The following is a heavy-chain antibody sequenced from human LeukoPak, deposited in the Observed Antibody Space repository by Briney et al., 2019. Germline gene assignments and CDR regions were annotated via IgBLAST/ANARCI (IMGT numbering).Heavy chain of an antibody. V-gene: IGHV3-23*01. J-gene: IGHJ4*02. D-gene: IGHD3-3*01. CDR1: GFTFSSYA. CDR3: AKGRRITIFGVVVDY. Sequence: GGSLRLSCGASGFTFSSYAMSWVRQAPGKGLEWVSAISGSGGSTYYADSVKGRFTISRDNSKNTLYLQMNSLRAEDTAVYYCAKGRRITIFGVVVDYWGQGTLVTVSS. CDR2: ISGSGGST.